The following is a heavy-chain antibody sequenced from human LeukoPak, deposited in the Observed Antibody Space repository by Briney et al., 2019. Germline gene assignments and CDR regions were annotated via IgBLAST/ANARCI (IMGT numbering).Heavy chain of an antibody. CDR3: ARQSPPYYDISTSSALGNWFDP. V-gene: IGHV4-39*01. CDR1: GGSIRGSAHY. Sequence: AETLSLTCSVSGGSIRGSAHYWGWVRQSPGKELEWIGCVYDSGSTYNNPSLESRVSISVDTTKHHFSLRLKSVTAADTAVYYCARQSPPYYDISTSSALGNWFDPWGQGILVTVSS. D-gene: IGHD3-9*01. J-gene: IGHJ5*02. CDR2: VYDSGST.